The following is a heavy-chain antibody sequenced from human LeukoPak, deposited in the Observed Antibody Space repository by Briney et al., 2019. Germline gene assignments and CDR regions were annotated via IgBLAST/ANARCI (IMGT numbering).Heavy chain of an antibody. Sequence: GGSLRLSCAASGFTFSTYWMTWVRQAPGKGLQWVASISSGSVYIYYADSMKGRFTISRDNAKNSLYLQMNSLRDEDTAVYYCARDLILADSSGSSAHDYWGQGTLVTVSS. J-gene: IGHJ4*02. D-gene: IGHD2-15*01. CDR3: ARDLILADSSGSSAHDY. CDR1: GFTFSTYW. V-gene: IGHV3-21*01. CDR2: ISSGSVYI.